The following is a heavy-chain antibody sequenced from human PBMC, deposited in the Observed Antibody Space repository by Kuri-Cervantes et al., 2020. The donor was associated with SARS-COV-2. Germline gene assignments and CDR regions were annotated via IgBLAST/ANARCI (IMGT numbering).Heavy chain of an antibody. J-gene: IGHJ6*02. CDR2: INQDGSEK. V-gene: IGHV3-7*01. D-gene: IGHD4-11*01. CDR3: ARAPHDYSNYKYYYGMDV. CDR1: GFTFSSYW. Sequence: GESLKISCVVSGFTFSSYWMSWVRQAPGKGLEWVANINQDGSEKAHVDSVKGRFTISRDNAKNTLYLQMNSLRAEDTAVYYCARAPHDYSNYKYYYGMDVWGQGTTVTVSS.